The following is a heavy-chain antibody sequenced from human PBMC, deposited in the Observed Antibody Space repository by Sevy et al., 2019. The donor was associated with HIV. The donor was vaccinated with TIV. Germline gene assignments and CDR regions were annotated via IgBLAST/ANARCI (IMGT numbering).Heavy chain of an antibody. CDR1: GFTFSSYA. J-gene: IGHJ4*02. CDR3: ARAPDPSCRSTRCYYFDY. D-gene: IGHD2-2*01. CDR2: TSARDSST. V-gene: IGHV3-23*01. Sequence: GGSLRLSCVVSGFTFSSYAVSWVRQAPGKGLEWVAATSARDSSTYHADSVRGRFTISRDNSKNTLYLQMNSLRAEDTAVYYCARAPDPSCRSTRCYYFDYWGQGTLVTVSS.